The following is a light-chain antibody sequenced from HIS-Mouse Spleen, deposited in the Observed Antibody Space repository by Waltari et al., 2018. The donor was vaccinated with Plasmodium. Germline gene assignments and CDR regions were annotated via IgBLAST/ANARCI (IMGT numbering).Light chain of an antibody. Sequence: SYELTQPPSVSVSPGQTARNTCSGDALPKKYSYWYQPKSGQAPVLVIYEDSNRPSGIPERFSGSSSGTMATLTISGAQVEDEADYYCYSTDSSGNHRVFGGGTKLTVL. CDR1: ALPKKY. J-gene: IGLJ3*02. CDR3: YSTDSSGNHRV. CDR2: EDS. V-gene: IGLV3-10*01.